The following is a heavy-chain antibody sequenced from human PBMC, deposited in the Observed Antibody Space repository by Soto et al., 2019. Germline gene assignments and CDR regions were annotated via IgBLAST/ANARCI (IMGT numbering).Heavy chain of an antibody. D-gene: IGHD4-17*01. V-gene: IGHV1-69*01. CDR2: IIPIFGTA. CDR3: ASTDYGDYVGYYYYYGMDG. CDR1: GGTFSSYA. J-gene: IGHJ6*02. Sequence: QVQLVQSGAEVKKPGSSVKVSCKASGGTFSSYAISWVRQAPGQGLEWMGGIIPIFGTANYAQKFQGRVTITADESTSTAYMELSSLRSEDTAVYYCASTDYGDYVGYYYYYGMDGWGQGTTVTVSS.